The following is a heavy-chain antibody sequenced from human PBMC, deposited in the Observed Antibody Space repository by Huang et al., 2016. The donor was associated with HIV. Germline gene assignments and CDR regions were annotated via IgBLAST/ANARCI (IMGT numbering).Heavy chain of an antibody. V-gene: IGHV3-7*01. CDR1: TFTFGAYW. J-gene: IGHJ6*02. CDR3: ATKTAGMDI. Sequence: VESGGRSVQPGGSIRLSCVGSTFTFGAYWMSWVRQTPGKGLEWVANIKQDETEKDDVDSVKGRFNSSRDNAKKVLFLEMDALRVEDTAIYFCATKTAGMDIWGQGTTVIVSS. CDR2: IKQDETEK.